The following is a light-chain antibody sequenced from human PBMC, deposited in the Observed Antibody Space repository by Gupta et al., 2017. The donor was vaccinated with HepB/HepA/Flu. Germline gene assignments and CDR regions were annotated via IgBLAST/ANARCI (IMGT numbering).Light chain of an antibody. CDR2: EVS. V-gene: IGLV2-23*02. CDR1: SSDVGSYNL. Sequence: QSALTQPASVSGSPGQSITISCTGTSSDVGSYNLVSWYQQHPGKAPKLMFYEVSQRPSGVSNRFSGSKSGNTASLTISGLQAEDEADYYCCSYAGSSTLVFGGGTKLTVL. CDR3: CSYAGSSTLV. J-gene: IGLJ2*01.